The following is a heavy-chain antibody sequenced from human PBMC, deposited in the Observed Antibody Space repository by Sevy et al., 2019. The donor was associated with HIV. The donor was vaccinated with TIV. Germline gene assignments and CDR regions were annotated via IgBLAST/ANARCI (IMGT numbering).Heavy chain of an antibody. CDR2: ISSSSSYI. CDR1: GFTFSSYS. CDR3: AMVVRPSYCMDF. V-gene: IGHV3-21*01. D-gene: IGHD2-15*01. Sequence: GGSLRLSCAASGFTFSSYSMNWVRQAPGKGLEWVSSISSSSSYIYYADSVKGRFTISRDNAKNSLYLQMNSLRSEDTAVYYCAMVVRPSYCMDFWGQGTTVTVSS. J-gene: IGHJ6*02.